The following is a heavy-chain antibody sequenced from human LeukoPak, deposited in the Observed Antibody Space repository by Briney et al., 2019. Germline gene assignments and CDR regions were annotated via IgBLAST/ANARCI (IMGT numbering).Heavy chain of an antibody. V-gene: IGHV3-48*03. CDR2: ISNSGGSI. D-gene: IGHD2/OR15-2a*01. J-gene: IGHJ4*02. CDR1: GFIFSNYE. Sequence: SGGSLRLSCAASGFIFSNYEMNWVRQAPGEGLEWVSFISNSGGSIYYADSVKGRFTISRDNAKHSLYLQMNSLRAEDTAVYYCARLSGTVIVPWGQGTLVTVSS. CDR3: ARLSGTVIVP.